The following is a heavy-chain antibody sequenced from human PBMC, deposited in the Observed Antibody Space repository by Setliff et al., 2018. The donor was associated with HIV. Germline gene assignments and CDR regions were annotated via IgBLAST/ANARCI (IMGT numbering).Heavy chain of an antibody. CDR2: IDPNGGNT. D-gene: IGHD6-13*01. V-gene: IGHV1-46*01. Sequence: ASVKVSCKASGYTFTSYYVHWVRQAPGHGLEWMGIIDPNGGNTNFAQKFQGRVTMTRDTSTSTVYMELSRLTTDDTAVYYCAREAYSSSSVEIWGQGTLVTVSS. J-gene: IGHJ4*02. CDR1: GYTFTSYY. CDR3: AREAYSSSSVEI.